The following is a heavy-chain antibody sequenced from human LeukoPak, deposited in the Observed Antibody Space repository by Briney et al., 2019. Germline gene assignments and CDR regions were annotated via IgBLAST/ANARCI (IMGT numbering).Heavy chain of an antibody. Sequence: GGSLRLSCAASEFTYGMNWVRQAPGKGLECVSAISSSGSNTYYADSVKGRFTISRDNSKNTLYLQMNSLRAEDTAMYYCARRTIRFLEWFLDYWGQGTLVTVSS. CDR3: ARRTIRFLEWFLDY. V-gene: IGHV3-23*01. D-gene: IGHD3-3*01. CDR1: EFTYG. J-gene: IGHJ4*02. CDR2: ISSSGSNT.